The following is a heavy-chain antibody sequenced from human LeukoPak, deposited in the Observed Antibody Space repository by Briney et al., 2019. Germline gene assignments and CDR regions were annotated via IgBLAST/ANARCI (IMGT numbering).Heavy chain of an antibody. CDR1: GYTFTSHY. CDR2: INPSGGST. V-gene: IGHV1-46*01. Sequence: ASVKVSCKASGYTFTSHYMHWVRQAPGQGLEWMGIINPSGGSTSYAQKFQGRVTTTRDTSTSTVYMELSSLRSEDTAVYYCARGRYYYGSGSIDFDYWGQGTLVTVSS. J-gene: IGHJ4*02. D-gene: IGHD3-10*01. CDR3: ARGRYYYGSGSIDFDY.